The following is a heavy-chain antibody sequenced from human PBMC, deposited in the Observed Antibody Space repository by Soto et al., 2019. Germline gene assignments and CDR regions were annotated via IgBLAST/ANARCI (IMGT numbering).Heavy chain of an antibody. V-gene: IGHV3-21*01. Sequence: PGGSLRLSCAASGFTFSSYSMNWVRQAPGKGLEWVSSISSSSSYIYYADSVKGRFTISRDNAKNSLYLQMNSLRAEDTAVYYCARGRRTYCTNGVCSFGTSAIWGQGTTVTVS. CDR1: GFTFSSYS. D-gene: IGHD2-8*01. J-gene: IGHJ3*02. CDR2: ISSSSSYI. CDR3: ARGRRTYCTNGVCSFGTSAI.